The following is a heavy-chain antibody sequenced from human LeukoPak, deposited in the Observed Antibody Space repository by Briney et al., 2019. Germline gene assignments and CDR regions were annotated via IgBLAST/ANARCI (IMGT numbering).Heavy chain of an antibody. CDR2: IKQDGSDK. V-gene: IGHV3-7*01. D-gene: IGHD1-26*01. CDR3: ARNKGWEMPAELDS. CDR1: GFSFNNYW. Sequence: GGSLRLSCAASGFSFNNYWMHWVRQAPGKGLEWVANIKQDGSDKYYVDSVKGRFTISRDNAKNSLYLQMNSLRAEDTAFYYCARNKGWEMPAELDSWGQGTLVTVSS. J-gene: IGHJ4*02.